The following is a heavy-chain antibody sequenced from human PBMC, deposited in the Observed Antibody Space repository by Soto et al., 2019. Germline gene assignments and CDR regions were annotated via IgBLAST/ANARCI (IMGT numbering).Heavy chain of an antibody. Sequence: QVQLVESGGGLVKPGGSPRLSWAASGFTFSDYYMTGIRQAPGKGLEWVSYISSSGSTMDYIDYVKGRFTISRDNAKNSLYLQMDSLRVDDTDINYCARAVDDILPGWLSDPWGQGTLVTVSS. J-gene: IGHJ5*02. CDR3: ARAVDDILPGWLSDP. CDR2: ISSSGSTM. CDR1: GFTFSDYY. D-gene: IGHD3-9*01. V-gene: IGHV3-11*01.